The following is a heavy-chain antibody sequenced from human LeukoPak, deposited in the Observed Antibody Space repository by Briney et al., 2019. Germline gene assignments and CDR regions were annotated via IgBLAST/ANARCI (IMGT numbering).Heavy chain of an antibody. CDR1: GFTFSTYS. CDR3: VRIHGDNGNDSGYFDH. Sequence: GGSLRLSCAASGFTFSTYSMSWVRQAPGKGLEWVSSITTSSSYINYPDSVKGRFTMSRDNAKNSLYLQMNSLRAEDTAVYYCVRIHGDNGNDSGYFDHWGQGTLVIVSS. V-gene: IGHV3-21*01. D-gene: IGHD3-10*01. CDR2: ITTSSSYI. J-gene: IGHJ4*02.